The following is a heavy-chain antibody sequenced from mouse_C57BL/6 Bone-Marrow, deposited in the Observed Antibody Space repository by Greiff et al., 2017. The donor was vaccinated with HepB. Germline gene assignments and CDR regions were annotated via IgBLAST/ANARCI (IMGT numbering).Heavy chain of an antibody. D-gene: IGHD2-3*01. J-gene: IGHJ2*01. CDR2: ISDGGSYT. V-gene: IGHV5-4*01. CDR3: ARDDGEEEDY. CDR1: GFTFSSYA. Sequence: EVKLQESGGGLVKPGGSLKLSCAASGFTFSSYAMSWVRQTPEKRLEWVATISDGGSYTYYPDNVKGRFTISRDNAKNNLYLQMSHLKSEDTAMYYCARDDGEEEDYWGQGTTLTVSS.